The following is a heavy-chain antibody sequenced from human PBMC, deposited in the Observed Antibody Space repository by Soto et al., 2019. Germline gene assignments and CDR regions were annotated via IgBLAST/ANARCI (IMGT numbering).Heavy chain of an antibody. Sequence: ASVKVSCKASGGTFSSYAISWVRQAPGQGLEWMGGIIPIFGTANYAQKFQGRVTITADESTSTAYMELSSLRSEDTAVYYCAEENIVANYYYGMDFSGQGTMVTVSS. D-gene: IGHD5-12*01. CDR3: AEENIVANYYYGMDF. CDR2: IIPIFGTA. CDR1: GGTFSSYA. J-gene: IGHJ6*02. V-gene: IGHV1-69*13.